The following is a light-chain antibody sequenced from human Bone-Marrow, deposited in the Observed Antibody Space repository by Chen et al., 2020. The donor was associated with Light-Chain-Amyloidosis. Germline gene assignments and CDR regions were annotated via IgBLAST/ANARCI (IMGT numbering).Light chain of an antibody. CDR2: RDT. CDR1: DLPTKY. V-gene: IGLV3-25*03. Sequence: SYELTQPPSVSVSPGQTARITCSGDDLPTKYAYWYQQKPGQAPVLVIHRDTERPSGISERFSGSSSGTTATLTISVVQEEDEADYHCQSADSSGTYEVIVGGGTKLTVL. J-gene: IGLJ2*01. CDR3: QSADSSGTYEVI.